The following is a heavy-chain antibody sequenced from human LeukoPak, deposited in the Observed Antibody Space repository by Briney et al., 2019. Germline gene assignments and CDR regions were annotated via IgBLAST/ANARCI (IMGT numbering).Heavy chain of an antibody. CDR1: GYIFSSYY. D-gene: IGHD5-18*01. CDR2: INPSGGST. J-gene: IGHJ6*03. Sequence: ASVKVSCKASGYIFSSYYMHWVRQAPGQGLEWMGIINPSGGSTSYAQKFQGRVTMTRDTSTSTVYMELSSLRSDDTAVYYCARGGKIQLWMNYYYYYMDVWGKGTTVTISS. V-gene: IGHV1-46*01. CDR3: ARGGKIQLWMNYYYYYMDV.